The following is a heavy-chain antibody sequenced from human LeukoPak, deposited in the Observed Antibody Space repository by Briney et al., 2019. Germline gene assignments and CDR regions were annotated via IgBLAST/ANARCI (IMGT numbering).Heavy chain of an antibody. CDR2: FDPGSGEI. J-gene: IGHJ4*02. V-gene: IGHV1-24*01. Sequence: GAPVTVSCKVSGYSITELSTHWVRQAPGKGLEWMGGFDPGSGEIIYEQKFQDRVTMTEDTSTDTAYMELSSLRSEDTALYYCATGTHYDLLPFWGQGTLVTVSS. CDR1: GYSITELS. CDR3: ATGTHYDLLPF. D-gene: IGHD3-9*01.